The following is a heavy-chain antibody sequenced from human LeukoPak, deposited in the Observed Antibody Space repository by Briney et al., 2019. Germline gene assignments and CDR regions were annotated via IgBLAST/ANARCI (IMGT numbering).Heavy chain of an antibody. Sequence: ASETLSLTCTVSGGSISSYYWSWIRQPPGKGLEWIGSIYYSGSTNYNPSLKSRVTISVDTSKNQFSLKLSSVTAADTAVYYCARDIIDSSGYYAGWFDPWGQGTLVTVSS. CDR1: GGSISSYY. CDR3: ARDIIDSSGYYAGWFDP. CDR2: IYYSGST. D-gene: IGHD3-22*01. J-gene: IGHJ5*02. V-gene: IGHV4-59*01.